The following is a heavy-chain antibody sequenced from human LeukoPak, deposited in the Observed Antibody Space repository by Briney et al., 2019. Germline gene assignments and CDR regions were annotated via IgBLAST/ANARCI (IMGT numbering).Heavy chain of an antibody. J-gene: IGHJ6*02. CDR2: IYNSEST. CDR1: GGSFSGYY. CDR3: ARSSGWYLDV. D-gene: IGHD6-19*01. V-gene: IGHV4-59*01. Sequence: SETLSLTCAVYGGSFSGYYWTWIRQPPGKGLEWIGNIYNSESTNYNPSLQSRVSISVDTSKNQFSLKLSSVTAADTAVYYCARSSGWYLDVWGQGTTVTVSS.